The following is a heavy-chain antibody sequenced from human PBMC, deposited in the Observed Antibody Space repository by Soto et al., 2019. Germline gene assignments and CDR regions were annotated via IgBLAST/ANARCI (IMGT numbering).Heavy chain of an antibody. J-gene: IGHJ6*01. CDR3: ARDRRRGTAMVLPVGMDV. CDR2: ISYDGSNK. D-gene: IGHD5-18*01. Sequence: QVQLVESGGGVVQPGRSLRLSCAASGFTFSSYAMHWVCQAPGKGLEWVAVISYDGSNKYYADSVKGRFTISRDNSKNTLYLQMNSLRAEDTAVYYCARDRRRGTAMVLPVGMDVW. CDR1: GFTFSSYA. V-gene: IGHV3-30-3*01.